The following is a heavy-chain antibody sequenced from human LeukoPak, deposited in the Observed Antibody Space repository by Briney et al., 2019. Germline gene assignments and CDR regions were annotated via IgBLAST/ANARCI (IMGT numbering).Heavy chain of an antibody. CDR2: IYYSATT. CDR1: GGSISSYY. Sequence: SETLSLTCTVSGGSISSYYWSWIRQPPGKGLEWIGYIYYSATTNYNPSLKSRVTISVDTSKNQFSLKLSSVTAADTAVYYCARGVYIAAAQYAYWGQGTLVTVSS. D-gene: IGHD6-13*01. CDR3: ARGVYIAAAQYAY. J-gene: IGHJ4*02. V-gene: IGHV4-59*01.